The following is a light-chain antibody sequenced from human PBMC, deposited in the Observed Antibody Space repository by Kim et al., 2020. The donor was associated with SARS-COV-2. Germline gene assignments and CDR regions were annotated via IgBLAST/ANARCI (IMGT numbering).Light chain of an antibody. CDR2: AAS. V-gene: IGKV1-27*01. Sequence: ASVGDRDTITCRASQDIANSLAWYQQKPGKVPKLLIYAASTLQSGVPSRFSGSGSGTQFTLTIGSLQTEDVATYYCQKYNSAQWTFGPGTKVDIK. CDR3: QKYNSAQWT. J-gene: IGKJ1*01. CDR1: QDIANS.